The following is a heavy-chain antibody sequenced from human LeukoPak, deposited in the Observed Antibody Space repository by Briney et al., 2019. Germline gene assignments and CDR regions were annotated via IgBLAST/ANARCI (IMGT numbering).Heavy chain of an antibody. Sequence: SETLSLTCAVYGGSFSGYYWSWIRQPPGKGLEWIGEINHSGSTNYNPSLKSRVTISVDTSKNQFSLKLSSVTAADMAVYYCARGNLATGTDYWGQGTLVTASS. CDR1: GGSFSGYY. V-gene: IGHV4-34*01. D-gene: IGHD3-10*01. CDR2: INHSGST. J-gene: IGHJ4*02. CDR3: ARGNLATGTDY.